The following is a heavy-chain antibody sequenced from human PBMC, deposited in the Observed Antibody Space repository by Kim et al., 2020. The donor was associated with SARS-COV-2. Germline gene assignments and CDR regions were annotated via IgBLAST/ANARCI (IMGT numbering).Heavy chain of an antibody. CDR2: INPNSGGT. V-gene: IGHV1-2*06. CDR3: AIPRTLTGTTDY. Sequence: ASVKVSCKASGYTFTGYYMHWVRQAPGQGLEWMGRINPNSGGTNYAQKFQGRVTMTRDTSISTAYMELSRLRSDDTAVYYCAIPRTLTGTTDYWGQGTLVTVSS. D-gene: IGHD1-7*01. CDR1: GYTFTGYY. J-gene: IGHJ4*02.